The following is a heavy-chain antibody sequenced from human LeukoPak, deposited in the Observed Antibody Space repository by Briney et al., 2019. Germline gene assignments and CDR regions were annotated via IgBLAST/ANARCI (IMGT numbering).Heavy chain of an antibody. Sequence: PGGSLRLSCAPSGFTLSSYWMYCVRQAPGKGVVWVSRINSDGSITNYADSVKGRFTVSRDNAKNTLYLQMNSLRAEDTAVYYCAGVGGARVYWGQGTLVTVSS. CDR2: INSDGSIT. D-gene: IGHD1-26*01. CDR3: AGVGGARVY. CDR1: GFTLSSYW. V-gene: IGHV3-74*01. J-gene: IGHJ4*02.